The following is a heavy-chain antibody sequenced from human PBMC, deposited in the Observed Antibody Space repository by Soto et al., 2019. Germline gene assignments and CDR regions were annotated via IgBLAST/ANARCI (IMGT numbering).Heavy chain of an antibody. V-gene: IGHV3-64*01. D-gene: IGHD5-12*01. CDR1: GFTFSSYA. CDR2: ISSNGGST. J-gene: IGHJ4*02. CDR3: ARTSGYAFDY. Sequence: EVQLVESGGGLVQPGGSLRLSCAASGFTFSSYAMHWVRQAPRKGLEYVSVISSNGGSTYYANSVKGRFTISRDNSKNMLYLQMGSLRAEDMAVYYCARTSGYAFDYWGQGTLVTVSS.